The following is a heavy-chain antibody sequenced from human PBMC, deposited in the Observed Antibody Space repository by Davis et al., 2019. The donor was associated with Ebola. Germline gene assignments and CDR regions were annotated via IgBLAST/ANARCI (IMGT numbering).Heavy chain of an antibody. CDR1: GGSISSSSYY. CDR3: ARGFEQQLVLGDWFDP. D-gene: IGHD6-13*01. J-gene: IGHJ5*02. CDR2: IYYSGST. Sequence: PSETLSLTCTVSGGSISSSSYYWGWIRQPPGKGLEWIGSIYYSGSTYYNPSLKSRVTISVDTSKNQFSLKLSSVTAADTAVYYCARGFEQQLVLGDWFDPWGQGTLVTVSS. V-gene: IGHV4-39*07.